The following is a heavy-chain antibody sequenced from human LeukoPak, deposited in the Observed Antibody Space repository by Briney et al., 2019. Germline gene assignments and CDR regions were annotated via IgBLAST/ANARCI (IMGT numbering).Heavy chain of an antibody. V-gene: IGHV3-48*04. J-gene: IGHJ5*02. D-gene: IGHD3-10*01. CDR3: ARGSNYGSRTFYKRDWFDP. Sequence: GGSLRLSCAASGFTFSSYSMNWVRQAPGKGLQWVSYISSSGTTIYYADSVKGRFTISRDNAKNSLFLQMNSLRAEDTAIYYCARGSNYGSRTFYKRDWFDPWGQGTLVTVSS. CDR2: ISSSGTTI. CDR1: GFTFSSYS.